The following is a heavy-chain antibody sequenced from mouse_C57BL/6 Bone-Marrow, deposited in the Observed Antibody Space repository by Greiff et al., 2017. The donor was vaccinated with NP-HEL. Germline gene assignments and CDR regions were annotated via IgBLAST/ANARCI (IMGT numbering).Heavy chain of an antibody. Sequence: EVKLVESGGGLVKPGGSLKLSCAASGFTFSDYGMHWVRQAPEKGLEWVAYISSGSSTIYYADTVKGRFTSSRDNTKNTLFLQMTSLRSEDTAMYYCARPYDGYYLAWFAYWGQGTLVTVSA. D-gene: IGHD2-3*01. J-gene: IGHJ3*01. V-gene: IGHV5-17*01. CDR2: ISSGSSTI. CDR3: ARPYDGYYLAWFAY. CDR1: GFTFSDYG.